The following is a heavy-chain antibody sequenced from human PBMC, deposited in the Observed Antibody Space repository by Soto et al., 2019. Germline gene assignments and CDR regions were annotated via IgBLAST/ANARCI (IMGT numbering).Heavy chain of an antibody. CDR2: ISDSGSSI. CDR3: ARQYSSMLDL. CDR1: GFTFKNYY. D-gene: IGHD6-13*01. J-gene: IGHJ4*02. Sequence: PXGSLRLSCAASGFTFKNYYMTWIRQAPGKGLEWVSYISDSGSSIYYADSVKGRFTISRDNAKNSLLLEMNSLRGEDTAVYFCARQYSSMLDLWGQGTLVTVSS. V-gene: IGHV3-11*01.